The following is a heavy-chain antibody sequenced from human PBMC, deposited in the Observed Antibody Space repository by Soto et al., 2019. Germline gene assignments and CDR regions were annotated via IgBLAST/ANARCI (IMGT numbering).Heavy chain of an antibody. CDR1: GDSISSGGYY. CDR2: IYYSGGT. D-gene: IGHD3-22*01. J-gene: IGHJ4*02. V-gene: IGHV4-31*03. Sequence: PSETLSLTCTVSGDSISSGGYYWSWIRRHPGKGLEWIGYIYYSGGTYYNPSLKSRVTISVDTSKNQFSLKLNSVTAADTAVYYCAREYYYDSSGYRGYYFDYWGQGTLVTV. CDR3: AREYYYDSSGYRGYYFDY.